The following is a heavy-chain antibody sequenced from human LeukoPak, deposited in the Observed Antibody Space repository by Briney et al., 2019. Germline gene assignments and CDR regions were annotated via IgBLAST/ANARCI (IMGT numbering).Heavy chain of an antibody. D-gene: IGHD2-15*01. CDR2: IVVGSGNT. V-gene: IGHV1-58*02. CDR1: GFTFTSYA. CDR3: AADPHSPYPGA. J-gene: IGHJ4*02. Sequence: SVKVSCKASGFTFTSYAMQWVRQARGQRLESIGWIVVGSGNTNYAQKFQERVTITRDMSTSTAYMELSSLRSEDTAVYYCAADPHSPYPGAWGQGTLVTVSS.